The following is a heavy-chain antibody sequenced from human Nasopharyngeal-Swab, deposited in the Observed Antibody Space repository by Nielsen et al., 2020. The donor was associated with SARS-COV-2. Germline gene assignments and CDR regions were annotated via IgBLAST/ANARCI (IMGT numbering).Heavy chain of an antibody. CDR2: ISSSSSNI. D-gene: IGHD6-13*01. V-gene: IGHV3-21*01. Sequence: LKISCAASGFTFSSYSMNWVRQAPGKGLEWVSSISSSSSNIYYADSVKGRFTISRDNAKNSLYLQMNSLRAEDTAVYYCAKIWRVWQQHCFDYWGQGTLVTVSS. CDR3: AKIWRVWQQHCFDY. J-gene: IGHJ4*02. CDR1: GFTFSSYS.